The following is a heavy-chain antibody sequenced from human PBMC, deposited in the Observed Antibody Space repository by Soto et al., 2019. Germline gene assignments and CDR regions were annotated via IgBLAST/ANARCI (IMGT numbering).Heavy chain of an antibody. J-gene: IGHJ4*02. D-gene: IGHD4-17*01. V-gene: IGHV1-69*13. CDR2: IIPIFGTA. CDR1: GGTFSSYA. CDR3: ARVPNGDPLFDY. Sequence: SVKVSCKASGGTFSSYAISWVRQAPGQGLEWMGGIIPIFGTANYAQKFQGRVTITADESTSTAYMELSSLRSEDTAVYYCARVPNGDPLFDYWGQGTLVTVSS.